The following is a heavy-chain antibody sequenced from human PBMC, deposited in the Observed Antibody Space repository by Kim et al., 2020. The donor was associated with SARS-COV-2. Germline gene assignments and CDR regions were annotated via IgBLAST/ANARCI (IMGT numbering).Heavy chain of an antibody. Sequence: GGSLRLSCAASGFTFGDYAMHWVRQAPGKGLEWVSGISWNSGSIGYADSVKGRFTISRDNAKNSLYLQMNSLRAEDTALYYCAKGITIFGVVGATDAFDIWGQGTMVTVSS. CDR3: AKGITIFGVVGATDAFDI. V-gene: IGHV3-9*01. CDR1: GFTFGDYA. D-gene: IGHD3-3*01. J-gene: IGHJ3*02. CDR2: ISWNSGSI.